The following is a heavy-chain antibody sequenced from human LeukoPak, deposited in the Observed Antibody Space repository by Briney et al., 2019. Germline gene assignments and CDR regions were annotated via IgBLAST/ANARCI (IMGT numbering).Heavy chain of an antibody. CDR2: ISRNSGAI. CDR1: AFTFDDYA. D-gene: IGHD2-21*02. Sequence: GGSLRLSCAASAFTFDDYAMRWVRQAPGKGLEWVSGISRNSGAIGYADSVKGRFTISRDNAKNSLFLQMNSLQDEDTALYFCAKGISVTDYYYGMDVWGQGTTVTVSS. CDR3: AKGISVTDYYYGMDV. J-gene: IGHJ6*02. V-gene: IGHV3-9*01.